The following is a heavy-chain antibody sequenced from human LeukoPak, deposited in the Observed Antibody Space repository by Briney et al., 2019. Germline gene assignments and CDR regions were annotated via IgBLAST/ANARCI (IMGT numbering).Heavy chain of an antibody. V-gene: IGHV4-4*07. CDR3: ARDSGNYYYYYMDV. CDR1: GGSISSYY. J-gene: IGHJ6*03. D-gene: IGHD1-26*01. Sequence: PSETLSLTCTVSGGSISSYYWSWIRQPAGKGLEWIGRIYTSGSTNYNPSLKSRVTMSVDTSKNQLSLKLCSVTAADTAVYYCARDSGNYYYYYMDVWGKGTTVTVSS. CDR2: IYTSGST.